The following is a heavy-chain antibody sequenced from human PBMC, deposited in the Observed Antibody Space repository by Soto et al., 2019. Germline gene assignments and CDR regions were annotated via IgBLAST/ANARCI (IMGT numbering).Heavy chain of an antibody. CDR1: GDSISSSTYY. CDR2: FYYNGNT. J-gene: IGHJ4*02. D-gene: IGHD1-1*01. CDR3: AIRHGLDIDAYY. V-gene: IGHV4-39*01. Sequence: PSETLSLTCSVSGDSISSSTYYWGWMRQPPGKGLEWIASFYYNGNTYYNPSLKSRVTIFVDTSKNQFSLKLSSVTAADTAVYYCAIRHGLDIDAYYWGPGTQVTSPQ.